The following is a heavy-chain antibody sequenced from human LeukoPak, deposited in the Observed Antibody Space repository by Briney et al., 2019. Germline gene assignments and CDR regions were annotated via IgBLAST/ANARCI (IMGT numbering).Heavy chain of an antibody. V-gene: IGHV4-39*01. D-gene: IGHD3-3*01. CDR1: GGSINSNNYF. CDR3: QSRFLEWLLDY. J-gene: IGHJ4*02. CDR2: IYYSGST. Sequence: KASETLSLTCTVSGGSINSNNYFWGWIRQPPGKGLERIGSIYYSGSTYYNPSLKSRVTISVDTSKNQFSLRLSSVTAADTATYYCQSRFLEWLLDYWGQGTLVTVSS.